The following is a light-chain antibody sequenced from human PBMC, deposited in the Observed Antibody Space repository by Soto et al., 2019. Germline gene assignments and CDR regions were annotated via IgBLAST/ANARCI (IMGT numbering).Light chain of an antibody. CDR1: QRVGSY. V-gene: IGKV3-11*01. CDR2: DAS. Sequence: EIVLTQSPATLSLSPGERATLSCRARQRVGSYVAWYQHKPGQPPRLLIYDASNRATGIPARFSGSGSETDFTLTISSLEHEDFEVYYCQQRSNWPPTWTFGQGTKGEIK. CDR3: QQRSNWPPTWT. J-gene: IGKJ1*01.